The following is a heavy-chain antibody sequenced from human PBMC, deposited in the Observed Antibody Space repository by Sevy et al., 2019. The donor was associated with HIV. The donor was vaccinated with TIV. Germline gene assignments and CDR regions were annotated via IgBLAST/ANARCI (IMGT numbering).Heavy chain of an antibody. J-gene: IGHJ3*02. CDR2: IWNDRSNK. V-gene: IGHV3-33*01. D-gene: IGHD3-22*01. CDR3: ASLPNNFYDSGGFSGNDAFDI. Sequence: GGSLRLSCAASGFTFSSYGMHWVRQAPGKGLEWVAVIWNDRSNKHYADSVKGRFTISRDNSKNTRYLQMNSLRAEDTAVYYCASLPNNFYDSGGFSGNDAFDIWGQGTMVTVSS. CDR1: GFTFSSYG.